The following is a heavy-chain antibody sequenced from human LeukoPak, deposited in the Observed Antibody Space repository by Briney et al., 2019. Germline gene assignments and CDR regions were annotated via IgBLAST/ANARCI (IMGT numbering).Heavy chain of an antibody. V-gene: IGHV3-30*18. D-gene: IGHD6-19*01. CDR2: ISHDGINT. CDR1: GFTFSNYA. J-gene: IGHJ4*02. CDR3: VKDQGEAYRSGWSRDFDY. Sequence: PGGSLRLSCAASGFTFSNYAMHWVRQDSGRGLDWVAVISHDGINTYYADSVKGRFTISKDNSKNTLYLQVNSLRVEDTAVYYCVKDQGEAYRSGWSRDFDYWGQGTMVTVSS.